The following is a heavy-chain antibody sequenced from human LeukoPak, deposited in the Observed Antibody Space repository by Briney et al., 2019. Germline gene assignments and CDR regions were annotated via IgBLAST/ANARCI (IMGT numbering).Heavy chain of an antibody. CDR1: GFTFSSYS. CDR2: ISGSGGST. Sequence: GGSLRLSCAASGFTFSSYSMNWVRQAPGKGLEWVSAISGSGGSTYYADSVKGRFTISRDNSKNTLYLQMNSLRAEDTAVYYCAKDTRGAEYYYDYYFDYWGQGTLVTVSS. D-gene: IGHD3-22*01. CDR3: AKDTRGAEYYYDYYFDY. J-gene: IGHJ4*02. V-gene: IGHV3-23*01.